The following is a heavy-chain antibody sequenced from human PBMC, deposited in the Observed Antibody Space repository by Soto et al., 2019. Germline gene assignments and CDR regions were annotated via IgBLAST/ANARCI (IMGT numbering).Heavy chain of an antibody. Sequence: PSETLSLTCTVSGGSMNNYYWSWIRQPPGKGLEWIGYIFYSGSTNYNPSLQSRVTISVDTSKKQFSLKLSSVTAADTAVYYCAKKRTIYYSFDHWGEEPLVNFPS. V-gene: IGHV4-59*08. D-gene: IGHD3-10*01. CDR3: AKKRTIYYSFDH. CDR2: IFYSGST. CDR1: GGSMNNYY. J-gene: IGHJ4*02.